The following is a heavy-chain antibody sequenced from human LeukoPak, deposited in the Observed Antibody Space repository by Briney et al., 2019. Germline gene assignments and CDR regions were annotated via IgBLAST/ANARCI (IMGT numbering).Heavy chain of an antibody. V-gene: IGHV4-59*01. Sequence: SETLSLTCTVSGASISSYYWTCIRQPPGKGLESIGYISYSGSTNYNSSLKSRVTISLDTSKNQFSLRLSSVTAADTAVYYCARAHCTNGICYSIDSWGQEPWSPSPQ. CDR2: ISYSGST. J-gene: IGHJ5*01. CDR3: ARAHCTNGICYSIDS. CDR1: GASISSYY. D-gene: IGHD2-8*01.